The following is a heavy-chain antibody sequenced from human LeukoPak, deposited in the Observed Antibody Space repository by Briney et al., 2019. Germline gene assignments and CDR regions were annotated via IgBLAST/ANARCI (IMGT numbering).Heavy chain of an antibody. V-gene: IGHV1-2*06. CDR2: INLNSGGT. D-gene: IGHD6-6*01. CDR1: GYTFTGYY. Sequence: ASVKGSCKASGYTFTGYYMHWVRQAPGQGLEWMGRINLNSGGTNYAQRFQGRVTMTRDTSISTAYMELSRLRSDDTAVYYCARDIEYSSSFDYWGQGTLVTVSS. J-gene: IGHJ4*02. CDR3: ARDIEYSSSFDY.